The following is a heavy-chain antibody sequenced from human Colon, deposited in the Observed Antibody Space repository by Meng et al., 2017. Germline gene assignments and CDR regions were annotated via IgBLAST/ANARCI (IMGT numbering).Heavy chain of an antibody. D-gene: IGHD5-18*01. CDR1: GYTFTGYY. Sequence: ASVKVSCKASGYTFTGYYMHWVRQAPGQGLEWMGRINPNSGGTNYAQKFQGRVTMTRDTSISTAYMELSSLRSDDTAVYYCAREYSYGRYFDCWSQGTLVTGYS. J-gene: IGHJ4*02. V-gene: IGHV1-2*06. CDR2: INPNSGGT. CDR3: AREYSYGRYFDC.